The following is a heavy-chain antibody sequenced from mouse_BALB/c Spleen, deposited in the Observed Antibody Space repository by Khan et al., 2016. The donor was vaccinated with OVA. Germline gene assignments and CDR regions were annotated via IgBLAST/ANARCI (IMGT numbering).Heavy chain of an antibody. CDR3: ARDYGSSVWFAY. V-gene: IGHV1S136*01. D-gene: IGHD1-1*01. CDR1: GYTFTNYI. Sequence: VQLQQSGPELVKPGASVKMSCKASGYTFTNYIIHRVKQKPGQGLEWIGYINPYNDGAKYNDKFKDKATLTSDKSSSTASMELSGLTSEDSAVYCCARDYGSSVWFAYWGQGTLVTVSA. CDR2: INPYNDGA. J-gene: IGHJ3*01.